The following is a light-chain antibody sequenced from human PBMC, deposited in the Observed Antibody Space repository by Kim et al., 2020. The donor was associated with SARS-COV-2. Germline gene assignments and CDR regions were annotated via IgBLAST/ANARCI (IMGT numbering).Light chain of an antibody. CDR2: DVT. CDR3: SSYTTSSTLV. V-gene: IGLV2-14*03. CDR1: SSEVGNYDY. Sequence: QSALTQPASVSGSPGQSITISCTGTSSEVGNYDYVSWYQQHPAKAPKLMIFDVTYRPSGVSTRRSGCKSGNTASLTISGLQAEDEADYYCSSYTTSSTLVFGGGTQLTVL. J-gene: IGLJ2*01.